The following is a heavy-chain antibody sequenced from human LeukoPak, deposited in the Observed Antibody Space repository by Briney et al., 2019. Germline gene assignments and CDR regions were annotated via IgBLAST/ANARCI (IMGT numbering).Heavy chain of an antibody. Sequence: GGSLRLSCAASRFTFDDYSMHWVRQAPGKGLEWVSLISWDGGSTYYADSVKGRFTISRDNSKNSLYLQMNSLRAEDTALYYCAKAPYCSGPYCYYYMDVWGKGTTVTVSS. CDR2: ISWDGGST. D-gene: IGHD2-15*01. CDR3: AKAPYCSGPYCYYYMDV. V-gene: IGHV3-43D*03. J-gene: IGHJ6*03. CDR1: RFTFDDYS.